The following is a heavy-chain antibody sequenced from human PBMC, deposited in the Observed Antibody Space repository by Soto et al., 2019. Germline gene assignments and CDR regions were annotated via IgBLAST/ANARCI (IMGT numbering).Heavy chain of an antibody. CDR1: GGTFSNHA. Sequence: QVQLVQSGTEVRKPGSSVKVSCKASGGTFSNHAISWVRQAPGQGPGWMGGIIPLSGTTNYAQKFQGRVTITADESMTTAYMELSSLRYGDTAVYYCARGPDRSGFYLFDCWGQGTLVTVSS. CDR3: ARGPDRSGFYLFDC. D-gene: IGHD3-22*01. CDR2: IIPLSGTT. V-gene: IGHV1-69*01. J-gene: IGHJ4*02.